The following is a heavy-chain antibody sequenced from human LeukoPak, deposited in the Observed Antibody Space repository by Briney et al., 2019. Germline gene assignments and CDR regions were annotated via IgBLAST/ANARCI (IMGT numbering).Heavy chain of an antibody. CDR2: INPNSGGT. CDR1: GYTFTGYY. Sequence: ASVKVSCKASGYTFTGYYMHWVRQAPGQGLEWMGWINPNSGGTNYAQKFQGRVTMTRDTSISTAYMELSRLRSDDTAVYYCARAIVVVTADAFDMWGQGTMVTVSS. D-gene: IGHD2-21*02. V-gene: IGHV1-2*02. J-gene: IGHJ3*02. CDR3: ARAIVVVTADAFDM.